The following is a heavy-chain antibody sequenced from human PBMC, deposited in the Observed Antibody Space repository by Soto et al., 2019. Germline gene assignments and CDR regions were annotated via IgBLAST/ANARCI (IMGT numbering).Heavy chain of an antibody. Sequence: EVQLLESGGGLVQPGGSLRLSCAASGFTFNNYAMTWVRQAPGKGLEWVSAISGGGATTYYADSVKGRFTVSRDGSKNTLYLQMSSLRAEDTALYYCAKGRGGSGSLTPRVDFWGQGTLVTVSS. CDR2: ISGGGATT. CDR3: AKGRGGSGSLTPRVDF. CDR1: GFTFNNYA. V-gene: IGHV3-23*01. D-gene: IGHD3-10*01. J-gene: IGHJ4*02.